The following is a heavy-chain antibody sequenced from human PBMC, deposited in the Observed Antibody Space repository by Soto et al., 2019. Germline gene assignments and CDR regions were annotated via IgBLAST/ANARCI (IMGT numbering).Heavy chain of an antibody. CDR3: AKEHHYSSSWSEFDY. CDR1: GFTFSSYA. J-gene: IGHJ4*02. V-gene: IGHV3-23*01. Sequence: EVQLLESGGGLVQPGGSLRLSCAASGFTFSSYAMSWVRQAPGKGLELVSASSGSGVSTYYADSVKGRFTISRDNYKKTLYLQMNSLRAEDTAVYYFAKEHHYSSSWSEFDYWGQGTLVTVSS. CDR2: SSGSGVST. D-gene: IGHD6-13*01.